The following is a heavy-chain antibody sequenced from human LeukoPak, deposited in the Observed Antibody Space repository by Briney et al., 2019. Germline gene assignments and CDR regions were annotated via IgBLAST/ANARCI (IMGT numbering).Heavy chain of an antibody. Sequence: PSETLSLTCTVSGGSITSSSHYWGWIRRPPGQGLQWIGLIYYDGSAYYNLSLKSRLTISIDTSKSQFSLQLSSVTAADTAVYYCARAPVSSSWYEDYWGQGTLVTVSS. V-gene: IGHV4-39*01. CDR3: ARAPVSSSWYEDY. D-gene: IGHD6-13*01. CDR1: GGSITSSSHY. CDR2: IYYDGSA. J-gene: IGHJ4*02.